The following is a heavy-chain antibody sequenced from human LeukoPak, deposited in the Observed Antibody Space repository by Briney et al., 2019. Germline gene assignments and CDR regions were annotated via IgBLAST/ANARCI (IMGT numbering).Heavy chain of an antibody. CDR2: IIPIFGTA. V-gene: IGHV1-69*05. D-gene: IGHD6-13*01. CDR1: GGTFSSYA. CDR3: ASVVLIAAARDDAFDI. Sequence: ASVKVSCKASGGTFSSYAISWVRQAPGQGLEWMGGIIPIFGTANYAQKFQGRVTITTDESTSTAYMELSSLRSEDTAVYYCASVVLIAAARDDAFDIWGQGTMVTVSS. J-gene: IGHJ3*02.